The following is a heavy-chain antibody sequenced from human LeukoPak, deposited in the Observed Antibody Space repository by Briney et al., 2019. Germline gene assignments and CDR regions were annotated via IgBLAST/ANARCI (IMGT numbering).Heavy chain of an antibody. V-gene: IGHV4-59*08. CDR3: ARARDTSRWYEAWYHCSRMDV. Sequence: PSETLSLTCTVSGGSISSYYWSWIRQAPGKGLEWIGYIYYSGSTNYNPSLRSRVSISVDTSKKQFSLKLSSVTAADTAVYYCARARDTSRWYEAWYHCSRMDVWGQGTTVTVSS. J-gene: IGHJ6*02. CDR1: GGSISSYY. D-gene: IGHD6-13*01. CDR2: IYYSGST.